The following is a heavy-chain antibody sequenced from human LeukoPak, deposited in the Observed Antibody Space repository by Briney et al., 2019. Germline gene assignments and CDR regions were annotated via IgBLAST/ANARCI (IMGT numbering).Heavy chain of an antibody. Sequence: SETLSLTCAVYGGSFSGYYWSWIRQPPGKGLEWIGEINHSGSTNYSPSLKSRVTISVDTSKNQFSLKLSSVTAADTAVYYCARVRYSSSRYFDYWGQGTLVTVSS. D-gene: IGHD6-6*01. CDR2: INHSGST. V-gene: IGHV4-34*01. CDR1: GGSFSGYY. CDR3: ARVRYSSSRYFDY. J-gene: IGHJ4*02.